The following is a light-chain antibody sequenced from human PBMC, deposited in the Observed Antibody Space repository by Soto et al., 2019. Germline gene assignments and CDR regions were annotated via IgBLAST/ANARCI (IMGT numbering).Light chain of an antibody. CDR2: RAS. CDR1: QGITSW. V-gene: IGKV1-12*01. J-gene: IGKJ4*01. Sequence: DIQMTQSPSSVSASVGDRVTITCRASQGITSWLAWYQQKPGKAPKLLIYRASNLQSGVPSRFSGSGSGTDFTLTISGLQPVDFATYYCQQTTTFPLTFGGGTKVEIK. CDR3: QQTTTFPLT.